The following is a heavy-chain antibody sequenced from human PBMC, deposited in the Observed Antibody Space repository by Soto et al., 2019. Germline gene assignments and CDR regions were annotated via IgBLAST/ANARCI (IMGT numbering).Heavy chain of an antibody. V-gene: IGHV3-21*01. J-gene: IGHJ4*02. Sequence: GGSLRLSCTVSGFAFNNYGINWVRQAPGKGLEWVSSISKSDYTYYSDSVKGRFTISRDNAKNSVSLQMNTLRVEDTAVYYCAREDSIIVPAVSDFWGQGTLVTVSS. D-gene: IGHD2-2*01. CDR3: AREDSIIVPAVSDF. CDR2: ISKSDYT. CDR1: GFAFNNYG.